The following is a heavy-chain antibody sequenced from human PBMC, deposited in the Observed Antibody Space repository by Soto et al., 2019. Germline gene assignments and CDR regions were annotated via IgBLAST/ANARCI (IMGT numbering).Heavy chain of an antibody. Sequence: GGSLRLSCVASGFTFISYDMIWVRQAPGKGLEWVSYISSSGSSTSYADSVKGRFTISRDNAKNSLYLQMDSLRGDDTAVYYCARGRGWGAPNDYWGQGPLVTVSS. J-gene: IGHJ4*02. CDR3: ARGRGWGAPNDY. V-gene: IGHV3-48*03. CDR2: ISSSGSST. D-gene: IGHD3-16*01. CDR1: GFTFISYD.